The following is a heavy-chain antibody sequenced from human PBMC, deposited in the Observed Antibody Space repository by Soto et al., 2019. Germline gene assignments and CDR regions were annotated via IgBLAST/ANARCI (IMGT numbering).Heavy chain of an antibody. CDR3: ARNNDGYIDAFDI. V-gene: IGHV1-2*02. J-gene: IGHJ3*02. D-gene: IGHD2-21*02. CDR2: INPNSGGT. Sequence: ASVKVSCKASGYTFTGYCMHWVRQAPGQGLEWMGWINPNSGGTNYAQKFQGRVTMTRDTSISTAYMELSRLRSDDTAVYYCARNNDGYIDAFDIWGQGTMVTVSS. CDR1: GYTFTGYC.